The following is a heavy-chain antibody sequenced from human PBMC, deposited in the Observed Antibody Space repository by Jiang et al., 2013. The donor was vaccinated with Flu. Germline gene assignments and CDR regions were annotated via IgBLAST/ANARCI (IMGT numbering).Heavy chain of an antibody. J-gene: IGHJ1*01. Sequence: GAEVKKPGASVKVSCKASGYTFTSYYMHWVRQAPGQGLEWMGIINPSGGSTSYAQKFQGRVTMTRDTSTSTVYMELSSLRSEDTAVYYCARDYDYIWGSYRYTAGNGYFQHWGQGTLVTVSS. D-gene: IGHD3-16*02. CDR2: INPSGGST. CDR3: ARDYDYIWGSYRYTAGNGYFQH. V-gene: IGHV1-46*01. CDR1: GYTFTSYY.